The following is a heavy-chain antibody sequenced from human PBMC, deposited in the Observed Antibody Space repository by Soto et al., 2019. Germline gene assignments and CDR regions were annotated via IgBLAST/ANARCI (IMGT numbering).Heavy chain of an antibody. CDR3: ARENYDSSGYFLDY. V-gene: IGHV3-48*03. J-gene: IGHJ4*02. Sequence: GGSLRLSCAASGFTFSNYEVSWVRQAPGKGLEWISYINTSGGTIYYADSVEGRFTISRDNAKNSLSLQMNSLRAEDTAIYYCARENYDSSGYFLDYWGQGTLVTVS. D-gene: IGHD3-22*01. CDR2: INTSGGTI. CDR1: GFTFSNYE.